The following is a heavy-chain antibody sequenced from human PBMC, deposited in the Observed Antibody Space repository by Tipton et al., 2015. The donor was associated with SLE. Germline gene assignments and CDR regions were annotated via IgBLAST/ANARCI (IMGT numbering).Heavy chain of an antibody. CDR3: ARWAGPTVNFDY. V-gene: IGHV4-59*01. CDR2: IYYSGST. Sequence: TLSLTCTVSGGSISSYYWSWIRQPPGKGLEWIGYIYYSGSTNYNPSLKSRVTISVDTSKNQFPLKQSSVTAGDKAVYYCARWAGPTVNFDYWGQGTLVTVSS. J-gene: IGHJ4*02. D-gene: IGHD4-11*01. CDR1: GGSISSYY.